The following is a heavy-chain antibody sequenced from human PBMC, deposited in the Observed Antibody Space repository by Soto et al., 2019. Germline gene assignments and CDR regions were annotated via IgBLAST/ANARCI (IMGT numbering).Heavy chain of an antibody. CDR1: GFSFSTYE. D-gene: IGHD3-10*01. J-gene: IGHJ3*02. Sequence: GGSLRLSCAASGFSFSTYEMNWVRQAPGKGLEWVSYISKNGIDIYYADSVKGRFTISRDNANNSLFLQMNSLRAEDTAVYYCAPRKSGSFNIGAFDIWGQGTMVTVSS. CDR2: ISKNGIDI. V-gene: IGHV3-48*03. CDR3: APRKSGSFNIGAFDI.